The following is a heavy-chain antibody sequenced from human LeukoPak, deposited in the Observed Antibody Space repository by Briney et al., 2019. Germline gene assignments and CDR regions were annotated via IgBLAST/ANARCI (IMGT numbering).Heavy chain of an antibody. CDR1: GYTFTGYY. J-gene: IGHJ5*02. CDR2: INPNSGGT. V-gene: IGHV1-2*02. D-gene: IGHD3-10*01. Sequence: VASVKVSCKASGYTFTGYYMHWVRQAPGQGLEWMGWINPNSGGTNYAQKFQGRVTMTRDTSISTAYMELSRLRSDDTAVYYCASPPSMVRAVGHWFDPWGQGTLVTVSS. CDR3: ASPPSMVRAVGHWFDP.